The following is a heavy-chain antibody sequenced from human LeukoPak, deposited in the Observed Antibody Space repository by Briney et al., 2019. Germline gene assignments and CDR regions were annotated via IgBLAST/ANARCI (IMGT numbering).Heavy chain of an antibody. CDR1: GFTFSDHF. V-gene: IGHV3-72*01. J-gene: IGHJ4*02. Sequence: GGSLRLSCAASGFTFSDHFMDWVRQAPGKGLEWVGRIRNKPNSYTTEYAASVKGRFTISRDDSKNSLYLQMNSLKTEDTAVYYCARAVAGLDSWGQGTLVTVSS. CDR2: IRNKPNSYTT. CDR3: ARAVAGLDS. D-gene: IGHD6-19*01.